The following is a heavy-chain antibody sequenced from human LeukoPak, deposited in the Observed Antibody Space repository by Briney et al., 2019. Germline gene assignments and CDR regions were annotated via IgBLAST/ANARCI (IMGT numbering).Heavy chain of an antibody. CDR3: ATKQWLAPPPDS. D-gene: IGHD6-19*01. J-gene: IGHJ4*02. CDR2: INTDGTVT. Sequence: GGSLRLSCAASGFTLSRYWMLWVRHAPGKGLESVSRINTDGTVTTYADSVKGRFTVSRDNADNTMSLQMNSVRDEDTAVYYCATKQWLAPPPDSWGQGTPVTVSS. CDR1: GFTLSRYW. V-gene: IGHV3-74*01.